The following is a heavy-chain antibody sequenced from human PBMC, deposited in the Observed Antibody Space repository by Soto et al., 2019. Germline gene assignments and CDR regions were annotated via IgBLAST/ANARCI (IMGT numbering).Heavy chain of an antibody. J-gene: IGHJ4*02. D-gene: IGHD3-10*01. Sequence: ASVKVSCXASGYTFTGYYMHWVRQAPGQGLEWMGWINPNSGGTNYAQKFQGWVTMTRDTSISTAYMELSRLRSDDTAVYYCARDSAFGELFIDYWGQGTLVTVSS. CDR3: ARDSAFGELFIDY. CDR2: INPNSGGT. CDR1: GYTFTGYY. V-gene: IGHV1-2*04.